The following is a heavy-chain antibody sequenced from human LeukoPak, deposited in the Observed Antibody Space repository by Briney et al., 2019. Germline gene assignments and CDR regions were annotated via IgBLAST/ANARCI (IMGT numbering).Heavy chain of an antibody. Sequence: GGSLRLSCVASGFTLNNAWMNWVRQAPGKGLEWVGRIKRKIEDEATDYAAAVKGRFTISRDDSKNMLFLQMNSLKTEDTAVYYCTTLSFMWFGDDYWGQGTLVTVSS. J-gene: IGHJ4*02. CDR3: TTLSFMWFGDDY. D-gene: IGHD3-10*01. CDR2: IKRKIEDEAT. V-gene: IGHV3-15*01. CDR1: GFTLNNAW.